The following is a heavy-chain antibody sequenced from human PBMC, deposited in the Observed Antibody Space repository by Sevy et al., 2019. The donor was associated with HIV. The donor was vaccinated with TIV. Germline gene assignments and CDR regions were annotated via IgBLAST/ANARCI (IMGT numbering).Heavy chain of an antibody. D-gene: IGHD3-10*01. Sequence: ASVKVSCKASGYTFTHYAIHWVRQAPGQRLEWMGWINAANGNTKYSQKFQGRVTITREKSASTAYMELSSLISEDTAIYYCARALGTSGTKFEYWGQGTLVTVSS. CDR3: ARALGTSGTKFEY. CDR2: INAANGNT. J-gene: IGHJ4*02. CDR1: GYTFTHYA. V-gene: IGHV1-3*01.